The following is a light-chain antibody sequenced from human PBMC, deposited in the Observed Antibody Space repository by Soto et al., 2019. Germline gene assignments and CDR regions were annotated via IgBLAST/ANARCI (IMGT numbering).Light chain of an antibody. J-gene: IGKJ2*01. CDR3: QQYGGSPLYT. CDR2: GAS. CDR1: QSVSSSY. Sequence: EIVLTQSPGTLSLSPGERXXLSXXASQSVSSSYLAWYQKKPGQAPRLLIYGASSRATGIPDRFSGSGSGTDFTLTISRLEPEDFAVYYCQQYGGSPLYTFGQGTKLEIK. V-gene: IGKV3-20*01.